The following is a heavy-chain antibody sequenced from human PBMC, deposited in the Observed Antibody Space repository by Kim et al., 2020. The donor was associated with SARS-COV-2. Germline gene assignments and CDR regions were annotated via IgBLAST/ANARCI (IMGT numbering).Heavy chain of an antibody. J-gene: IGHJ4*02. CDR3: ARDLGYCSSTSCYRWPFDY. CDR1: GYTFTSYG. Sequence: ASVKVSCKASGYTFTSYGISWVRQAPGQGLEWMGWISAYNGNTNYAQKLQGRVTMTTDTSTSTAYMELRSLRSDDTAVYYCARDLGYCSSTSCYRWPFDYWGQGTLGTVSS. V-gene: IGHV1-18*01. D-gene: IGHD2-2*01. CDR2: ISAYNGNT.